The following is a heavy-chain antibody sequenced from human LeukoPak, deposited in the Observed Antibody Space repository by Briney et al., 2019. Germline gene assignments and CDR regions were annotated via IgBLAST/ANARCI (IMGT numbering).Heavy chain of an antibody. Sequence: SETLSLTCTVSGGSISSSSYYWGWIRQPPGKGLEWIGSIYYSGSIYYNLSLKSRVTISVDTSKNQFSLKLSSVTAADTAVYYCATWGGSGYYYWFDPWGQGTLVTVSS. CDR3: ATWGGSGYYYWFDP. V-gene: IGHV4-39*01. CDR2: IYYSGSI. J-gene: IGHJ5*02. D-gene: IGHD3-22*01. CDR1: GGSISSSSYY.